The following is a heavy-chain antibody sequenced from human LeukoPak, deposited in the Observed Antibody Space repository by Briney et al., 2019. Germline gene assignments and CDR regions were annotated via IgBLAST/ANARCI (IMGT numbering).Heavy chain of an antibody. D-gene: IGHD2-21*01. CDR2: ISCDGSNK. V-gene: IGHV3-30*18. CDR3: AKIVAPDSNPIDY. CDR1: GFTFSSYG. Sequence: GGSLRLSCAASGFTFSSYGMHWVRQAPGKGLEWVAVISCDGSNKYYADSVKGRFTISRDNSKNTLYLQMNSLRAEDTAVYYCAKIVAPDSNPIDYWGQGTLVTVSS. J-gene: IGHJ4*02.